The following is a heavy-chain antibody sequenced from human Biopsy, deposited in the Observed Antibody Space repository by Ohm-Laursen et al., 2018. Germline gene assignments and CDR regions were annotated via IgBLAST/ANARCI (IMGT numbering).Heavy chain of an antibody. J-gene: IGHJ4*02. CDR2: INSGGNT. V-gene: IGHV4-61*01. Sequence: TLSLTCTVSGDSLTSGPENWSWIRQSPGQGLEYIGFINSGGNTNYNPSLKNRVTMSVDTSKNQFYLKLYSVTAAGTAVYYCARGRRTSGWPYFDNWGQGALVSVSP. CDR1: GDSLTSGPEN. D-gene: IGHD6-19*01. CDR3: ARGRRTSGWPYFDN.